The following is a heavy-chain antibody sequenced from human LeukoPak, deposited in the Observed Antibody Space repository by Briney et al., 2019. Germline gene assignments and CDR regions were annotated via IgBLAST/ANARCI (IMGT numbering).Heavy chain of an antibody. J-gene: IGHJ2*01. Sequence: PGGSLRLSCEVSEFALERYTMSWVRQAPGKGLEWVSSISGVGASDIFYADSVKGRFTISRDNAKNSLYLQMDSLKVQDTAVYYCPTDKGHRDDILRAKWYFDLWGRGTLVSVSS. CDR2: ISGVGASDI. CDR1: EFALERYT. D-gene: IGHD3-9*01. CDR3: PTDKGHRDDILRAKWYFDL. V-gene: IGHV3-21*01.